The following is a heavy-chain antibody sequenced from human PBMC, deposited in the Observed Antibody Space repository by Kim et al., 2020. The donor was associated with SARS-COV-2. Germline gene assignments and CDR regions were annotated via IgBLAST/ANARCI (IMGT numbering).Heavy chain of an antibody. Sequence: GGSLRLSCAASGFTFSSYAMSWVRQAPGKGLEWVSVIYSGGGTTYYADSVKGRFTISRDNSKNTLYLQMNSLRAEDTGVYYCAKWGGCSSYEYFQHWGQGNLVTVSS. J-gene: IGHJ1*01. CDR1: GFTFSSYA. CDR2: IYSGGGTT. CDR3: AKWGGCSSYEYFQH. D-gene: IGHD6-13*01. V-gene: IGHV3-23*03.